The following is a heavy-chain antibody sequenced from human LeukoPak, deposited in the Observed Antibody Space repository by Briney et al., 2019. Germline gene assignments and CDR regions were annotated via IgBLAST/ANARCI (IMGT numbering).Heavy chain of an antibody. Sequence: SETLSLTCAVYGGSFSGYYWSWIRQPPGKGLEGIGEINHSGSTNYNPSLKSRVTISVDTSKNQFSLKLSSVTAADTAVYYCARHTRHYYGSGSYPNYYYYYYMDVWGKGTAVTISS. D-gene: IGHD3-10*01. CDR2: INHSGST. J-gene: IGHJ6*03. CDR3: ARHTRHYYGSGSYPNYYYYYYMDV. V-gene: IGHV4-34*01. CDR1: GGSFSGYY.